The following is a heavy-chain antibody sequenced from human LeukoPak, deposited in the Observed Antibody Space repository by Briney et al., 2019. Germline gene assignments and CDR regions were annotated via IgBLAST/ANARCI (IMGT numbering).Heavy chain of an antibody. CDR2: INPSGGST. CDR3: ARGPRIAVAGTGLDY. Sequence: ASVKVSCKASGYTFTSYGISWVRQAPGQGLEWMGIINPSGGSTSYAQKFQGRVTMTRDTSTSTVYMELSSLRSEDTAVYYCARGPRIAVAGTGLDYWGQGTLVTVSS. CDR1: GYTFTSYG. V-gene: IGHV1-46*03. J-gene: IGHJ4*02. D-gene: IGHD6-19*01.